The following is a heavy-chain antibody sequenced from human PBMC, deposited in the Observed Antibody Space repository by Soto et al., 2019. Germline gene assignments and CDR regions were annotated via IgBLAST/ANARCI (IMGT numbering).Heavy chain of an antibody. Sequence: SETLSLTCTVSGASISSYYWSWIRQPPGKGLEWIGYIYYSGSTNYNPSLKSRVTISVDTSKNQFSLKLNSVTAADTAVYYCARGPLLLTDWGQGTLVTAPQ. CDR2: IYYSGST. V-gene: IGHV4-59*01. D-gene: IGHD3-10*01. J-gene: IGHJ4*02. CDR1: GASISSYY. CDR3: ARGPLLLTD.